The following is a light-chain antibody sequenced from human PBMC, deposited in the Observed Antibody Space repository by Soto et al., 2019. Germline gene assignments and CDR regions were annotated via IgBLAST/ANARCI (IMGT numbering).Light chain of an antibody. CDR2: RAS. CDR3: QQFSSYPLT. V-gene: IGKV3-15*01. J-gene: IGKJ4*01. CDR1: QSVNSN. Sequence: EIVMTQSPATLSVSPGERATLSCRVSQSVNSNLAWYQQKPGQAPRLLIYRASTRATGIPARFSGSGSGTEFTLTISSLQSEDFAVYYCQQFSSYPLTFGGGTKVDIK.